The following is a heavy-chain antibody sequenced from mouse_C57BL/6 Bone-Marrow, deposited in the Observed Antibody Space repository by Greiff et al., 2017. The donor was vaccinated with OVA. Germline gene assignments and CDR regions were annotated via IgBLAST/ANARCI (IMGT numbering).Heavy chain of an antibody. J-gene: IGHJ2*01. V-gene: IGHV5-12*01. CDR3: ARYGSYYFDY. CDR2: ISNGGGST. D-gene: IGHD2-10*02. CDR1: GFTFSDYY. Sequence: EVQLVESGGGLVQPGGSLKLSCAASGFTFSDYYMYWVRQTPEKRLEWVAYISNGGGSTYYPDTVKGRFTISRDNAKNTLYLQMSRLKSEDTAMYYCARYGSYYFDYWGQGTTLTVSS.